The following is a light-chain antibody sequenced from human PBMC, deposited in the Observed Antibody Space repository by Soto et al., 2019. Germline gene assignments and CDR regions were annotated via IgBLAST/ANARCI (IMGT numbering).Light chain of an antibody. Sequence: DIVMTQSPDSLAVSLGERATINCKSSQSVLYSSNKKSYLAWYQQKPGQPPKLLIYWASTRESGVPDRFSGRGSGTDFTLTLSSLLAEDVAVYYCQQYYSTPYPFVQGTKVEIK. CDR2: WAS. CDR1: QSVLYSSNKKSY. CDR3: QQYYSTPYP. J-gene: IGKJ1*01. V-gene: IGKV4-1*01.